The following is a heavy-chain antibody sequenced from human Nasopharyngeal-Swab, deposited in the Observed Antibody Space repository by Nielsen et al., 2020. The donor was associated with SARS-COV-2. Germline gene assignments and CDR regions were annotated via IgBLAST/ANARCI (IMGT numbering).Heavy chain of an antibody. V-gene: IGHV3-30*02. CDR2: IRYDGSDK. CDR1: GITFTNYG. J-gene: IGHJ4*02. D-gene: IGHD5-24*01. CDR3: AKDSFDGYNSGDLFDS. Sequence: GESLKISCEVSGITFTNYGMHWVRQAPGKGLEWVAFIRYDGSDKYYADSVKGRFTISRDNSKNTLYLQMNSLRGEDTAVYYCAKDSFDGYNSGDLFDSWGQGTLVTVS.